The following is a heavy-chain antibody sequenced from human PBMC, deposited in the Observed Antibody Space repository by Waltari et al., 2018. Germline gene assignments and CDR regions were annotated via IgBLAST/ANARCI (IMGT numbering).Heavy chain of an antibody. CDR1: GYTIRSGHY. CDR2: IYHSGST. V-gene: IGHV4-38-2*01. D-gene: IGHD4-17*01. J-gene: IGHJ4*02. CDR3: ARRGDYGDYVGY. Sequence: QVQLQESGPGLGKPSETLSLTCAVTGYTIRSGHYWGWIRQPPGKGLEWIGSIYHSGSTYYNPSLKSRVTISVDTSKNQFSLKLSSVTAADTAVYYCARRGDYGDYVGYWGQGTLVTVSS.